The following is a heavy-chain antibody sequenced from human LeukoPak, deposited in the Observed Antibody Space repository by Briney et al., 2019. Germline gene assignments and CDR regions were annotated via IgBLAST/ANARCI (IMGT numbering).Heavy chain of an antibody. CDR3: AKGVRSSWSSSDAFDI. CDR2: INQDGSEK. CDR1: GFTFSSYW. V-gene: IGHV3-7*03. J-gene: IGHJ3*02. Sequence: GGSLRLSCAASGFTFSSYWMSWVRQAPGKGLEWVANINQDGSEKYYVDSVKGRFTISRDNAKNSLYLQMNSLRAEDTAVYYCAKGVRSSWSSSDAFDIWGQGTMVTVSS. D-gene: IGHD6-13*01.